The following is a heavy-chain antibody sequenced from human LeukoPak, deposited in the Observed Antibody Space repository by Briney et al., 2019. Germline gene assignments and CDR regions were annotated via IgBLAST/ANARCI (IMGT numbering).Heavy chain of an antibody. CDR1: VGTFSSCG. D-gene: IGHD3-10*01. V-gene: IGHV1-69*01. Sequence: GSSVTVSCTASVGTFSSCGLSWVRQAPGQGLEWMGGIIPIFGTANYAQKFQGRVTITADESTSTAYMELSSLRSEDTAVYYCATWPMVRGVISYFDYWGQGTLVTVSS. J-gene: IGHJ4*02. CDR3: ATWPMVRGVISYFDY. CDR2: IIPIFGTA.